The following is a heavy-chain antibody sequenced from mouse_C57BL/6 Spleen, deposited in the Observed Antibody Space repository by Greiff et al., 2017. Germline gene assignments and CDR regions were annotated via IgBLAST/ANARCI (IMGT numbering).Heavy chain of an antibody. D-gene: IGHD2-5*01. CDR1: GYTFTSYW. Sequence: QVQLQQPGAELVKPGASVKMSCKASGYTFTSYWITWVKQRPGQGLEWIGDIYPGSGSTNYNEKFKSKATLTVDTSSSTAYMQLSSLTSEDSAVYSCASGEKTRDSNYDAMDYWGQGTSVTVSS. CDR2: IYPGSGST. V-gene: IGHV1-55*01. CDR3: ASGEKTRDSNYDAMDY. J-gene: IGHJ4*01.